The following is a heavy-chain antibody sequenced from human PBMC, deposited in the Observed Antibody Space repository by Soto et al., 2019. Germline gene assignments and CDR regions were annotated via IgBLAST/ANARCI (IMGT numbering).Heavy chain of an antibody. CDR2: INAGNGNT. J-gene: IGHJ4*02. CDR1: GYTFTSYA. D-gene: IGHD2-15*01. Sequence: QVQLVQSGAEVKKPGASVKVSCKASGYTFTSYAIHWVRQAPGQRLEWMGWINAGNGNTKYSQKFQGRVTITRDTSASTAYMELSSLRSEDTAVYNCARGPGGPDGPGDYWGQGTLVTVSS. V-gene: IGHV1-3*01. CDR3: ARGPGGPDGPGDY.